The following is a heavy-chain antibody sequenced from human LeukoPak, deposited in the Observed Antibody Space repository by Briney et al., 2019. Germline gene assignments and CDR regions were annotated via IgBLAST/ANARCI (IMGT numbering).Heavy chain of an antibody. J-gene: IGHJ4*02. D-gene: IGHD2-2*01. CDR3: AKAYCSSTSCSIDY. CDR2: ISGSGGST. CDR1: GFTFSSYG. Sequence: AGGSLRLSCAASGFTFSSYGMSWVRQAPGKGLEWVSAISGSGGSTYYADSVKGRFTISRDNAKNSLYLQMNSLRAEDMALYYCAKAYCSSTSCSIDYWGQGTLVTVSS. V-gene: IGHV3-23*01.